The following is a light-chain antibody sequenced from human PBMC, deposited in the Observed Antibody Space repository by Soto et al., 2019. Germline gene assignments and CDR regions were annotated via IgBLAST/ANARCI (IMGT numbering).Light chain of an antibody. Sequence: EIVMTQSPATLSVSPGERATLSCRASQSVSSNLAWYQQKPGQAPRLLIYGASTRATGIPARFSGSGSGTEFTLTISGLHLEDLEVYSCQNYNNGLPRTFGGGTKVEIK. J-gene: IGKJ4*02. CDR3: QNYNNGLPRT. V-gene: IGKV3-15*01. CDR2: GAS. CDR1: QSVSSN.